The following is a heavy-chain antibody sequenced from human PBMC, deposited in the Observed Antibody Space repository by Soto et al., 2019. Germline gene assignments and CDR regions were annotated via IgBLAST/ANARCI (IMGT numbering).Heavy chain of an antibody. V-gene: IGHV3-23*01. D-gene: IGHD6-13*01. CDR3: AKHEMSHGPRRYSSSWYGWFDP. J-gene: IGHJ5*02. CDR2: ASARNSNT. CDR1: GITFSSHV. Sequence: EVQLLESGGGLVQPGGSLRLSCAASGITFSSHVMSWVRQAPGKGLEWVSAASARNSNTYYADSVKGRFTISRDNSKSTVYLLLASLRVEDTAVYHCAKHEMSHGPRRYSSSWYGWFDPWGQGTLVVVSS.